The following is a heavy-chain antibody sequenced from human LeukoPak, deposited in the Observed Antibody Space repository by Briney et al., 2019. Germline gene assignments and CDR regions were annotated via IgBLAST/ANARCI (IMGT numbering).Heavy chain of an antibody. CDR1: GYTFSTYG. D-gene: IGHD3-22*01. CDR3: VRNHYDSSGYPH. V-gene: IGHV1-18*01. CDR2: ISGNDDNT. J-gene: IGHJ4*02. Sequence: GASVKVSCTPSGYTFSTYGIGWVRQAPGQGLEWMGWISGNDDNTNYAQKFQGRVTLTADTSTSTAYMDLRSLTSDDTAVYYCVRNHYDSSGYPHWGQGTLVTVSS.